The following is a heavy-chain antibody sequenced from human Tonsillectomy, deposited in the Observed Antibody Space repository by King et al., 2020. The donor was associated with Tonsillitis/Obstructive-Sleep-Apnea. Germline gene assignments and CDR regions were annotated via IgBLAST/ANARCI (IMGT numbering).Heavy chain of an antibody. D-gene: IGHD2-15*01. V-gene: IGHV3-30*01. J-gene: IGHJ4*02. CDR2: MSFDGANK. CDR1: VFTFSDYA. Sequence: VQLVESGGGEVQPGRSLRLSCVASVFTFSDYAMYWVRQAPGKGPEWVAVMSFDGANKNYADSVKGRSTISRDNSKNTLYLQMDSLRAEDTAVYFCARGCPPDYWGQGTLVTVSS. CDR3: ARGCPPDY.